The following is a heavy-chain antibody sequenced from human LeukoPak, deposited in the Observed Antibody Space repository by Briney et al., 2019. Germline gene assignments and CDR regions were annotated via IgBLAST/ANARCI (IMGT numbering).Heavy chain of an antibody. J-gene: IGHJ6*03. D-gene: IGHD2-15*01. CDR2: IIPILGIA. Sequence: ASVKVSCKASGGTFSSYTISWVRQAPGQGLEWMGRIIPILGIANYAQKFQGRVTITADKSTSTAYMELSSLRSEDTAVYYCARGICSGGSCYSRYYYYYKDVWGKGTTVTVSS. CDR3: ARGICSGGSCYSRYYYYYKDV. V-gene: IGHV1-69*02. CDR1: GGTFSSYT.